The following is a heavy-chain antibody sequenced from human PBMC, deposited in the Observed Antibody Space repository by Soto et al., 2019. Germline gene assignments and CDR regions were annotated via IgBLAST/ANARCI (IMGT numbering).Heavy chain of an antibody. Sequence: ASVKVSCKASEYTFTSYYIHWVRQAPGQGLEWMGVINPSGGSTSYAQKFQGRVTMTRATSTSTVYMELSSLRSEDTALYHCARGIGDGYNLPQDYWGQGTQVTVSS. V-gene: IGHV1-46*01. CDR3: ARGIGDGYNLPQDY. J-gene: IGHJ4*02. CDR1: EYTFTSYY. CDR2: INPSGGST. D-gene: IGHD5-12*01.